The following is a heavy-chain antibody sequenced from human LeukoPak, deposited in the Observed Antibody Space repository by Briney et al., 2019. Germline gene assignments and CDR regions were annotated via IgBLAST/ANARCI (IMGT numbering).Heavy chain of an antibody. D-gene: IGHD3-22*01. CDR3: ARHSRKYYYDSMPFDY. Sequence: SETLSLTCAVYGGSFSGYYWSWIRHPPGKGLEWIGEINHSGSTNYNPSLKSRVTISVDTSKNQFSLKLSSVTAADTAVYYCARHSRKYYYDSMPFDYWGQGTLVTVSS. J-gene: IGHJ4*02. CDR2: INHSGST. V-gene: IGHV4-34*01. CDR1: GGSFSGYY.